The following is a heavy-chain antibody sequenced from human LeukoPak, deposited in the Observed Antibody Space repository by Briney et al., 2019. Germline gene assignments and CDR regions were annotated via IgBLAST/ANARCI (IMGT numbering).Heavy chain of an antibody. CDR1: GFTFSSYE. D-gene: IGHD6-19*01. CDR2: ISSSGSTI. Sequence: GGSLRLSCAASGFTFSSYEMNWVRQAPGKGLEWVSYISSSGSTIYYADSVKGRFTISRDNAKNSLYLQMNSLRAEDTAVYYCARASLFRGCLFKPRGWHNFDYWGQGTLVTVSS. CDR3: ARASLFRGCLFKPRGWHNFDY. V-gene: IGHV3-48*03. J-gene: IGHJ4*02.